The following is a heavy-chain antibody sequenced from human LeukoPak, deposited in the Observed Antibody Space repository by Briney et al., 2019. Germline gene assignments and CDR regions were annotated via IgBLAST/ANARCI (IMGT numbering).Heavy chain of an antibody. V-gene: IGHV1-69*05. D-gene: IGHD3-10*01. Sequence: GASVKVSCKASGGTFSTYAISWVRQAPGQGLEWMGGIIPIFDTANYAQKFQGRVTITTDESTSTAYMELSSLRSEDTAVYYCARALGTYYYGSGSYGYWGQGTLVTVSS. CDR3: ARALGTYYYGSGSYGY. CDR2: IIPIFDTA. CDR1: GGTFSTYA. J-gene: IGHJ4*02.